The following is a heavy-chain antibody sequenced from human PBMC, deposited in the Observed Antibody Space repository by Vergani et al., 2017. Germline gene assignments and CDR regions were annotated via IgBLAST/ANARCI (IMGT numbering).Heavy chain of an antibody. CDR2: IYTSGSP. J-gene: IGHJ3*02. CDR1: GGSISSGSYY. Sequence: QVQLQESGPGLVKPSQTLSLTCTVSGGSISSGSYYWSWIRQPAGKGLEWIGRIYTSGSPNYNPSLKSRVTISVDTSKNQFCLKLSSVTAADTAVYYCARKIVVVMGAFDIWGQGTMVTVSS. D-gene: IGHD3-22*01. CDR3: ARKIVVVMGAFDI. V-gene: IGHV4-61*02.